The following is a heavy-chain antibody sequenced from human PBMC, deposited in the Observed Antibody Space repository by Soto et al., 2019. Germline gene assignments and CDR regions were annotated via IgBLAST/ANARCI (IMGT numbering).Heavy chain of an antibody. V-gene: IGHV1-24*01. J-gene: IGHJ4*02. Sequence: ASVKVSCKVSGYTLTELSMHWVRQAPGKGLEWMGGFDPEDGETIYAQKFQGRVTITADESTSTAYMELSSLRSEDTAVYYCARGKAFRTYYYDSSGYYYVSPLDYWGQGTLVTVSS. CDR1: GYTLTELS. CDR2: FDPEDGET. CDR3: ARGKAFRTYYYDSSGYYYVSPLDY. D-gene: IGHD3-22*01.